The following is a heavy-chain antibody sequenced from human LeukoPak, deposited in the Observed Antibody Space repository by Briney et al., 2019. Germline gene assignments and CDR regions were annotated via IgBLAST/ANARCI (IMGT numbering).Heavy chain of an antibody. Sequence: GGSLRLSCAASGFTFSNAWMSWVRQAPGKGLEWVSSISSSSSNKYYADSVKGRFTISRDNSKNSLYLQMNSLRAEDTAVYYCARGPMVRGPDYWGQGTLVTVSS. CDR3: ARGPMVRGPDY. CDR2: ISSSSSNK. D-gene: IGHD3-10*01. V-gene: IGHV3-21*01. J-gene: IGHJ4*02. CDR1: GFTFSNAW.